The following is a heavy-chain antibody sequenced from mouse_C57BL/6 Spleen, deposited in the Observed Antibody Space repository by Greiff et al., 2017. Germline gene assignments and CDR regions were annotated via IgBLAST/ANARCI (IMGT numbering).Heavy chain of an antibody. CDR2: INPNNGTT. J-gene: IGHJ3*01. D-gene: IGHD2-4*01. CDR3: ARLLDYTWFAY. V-gene: IGHV1-39*01. CDR1: GYSFTDYN. Sequence: EVKLMESGPELVKPGASVKISCKASGYSFTDYNMNWVKQSNGKSLEWIGVINPNNGTTSYNQKFKGKATLTVDQSSSTAYIQLNSLTSEDSAVYYYARLLDYTWFAYWGQGTLVTVSA.